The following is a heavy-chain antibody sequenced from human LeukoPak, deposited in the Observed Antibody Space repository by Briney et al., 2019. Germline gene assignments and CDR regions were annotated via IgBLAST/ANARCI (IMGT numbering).Heavy chain of an antibody. V-gene: IGHV1-8*01. CDR2: MNPNSGNT. CDR1: GYTFTSYD. Sequence: ASVKVSCKASGYTFTSYDINWVRQATGQGLEWMGWMNPNSGNTGYAQKFQGRVTMTRNTSISTAYMELSSLRAEDTAVYYCARVDYGGRAGAFDIWGQGTMVTVSS. J-gene: IGHJ3*02. CDR3: ARVDYGGRAGAFDI. D-gene: IGHD4-23*01.